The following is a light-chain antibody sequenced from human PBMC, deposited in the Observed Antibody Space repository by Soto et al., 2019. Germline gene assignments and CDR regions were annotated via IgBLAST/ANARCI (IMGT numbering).Light chain of an antibody. J-gene: IGKJ2*01. V-gene: IGKV1-13*02. CDR3: QQFNSYPRT. Sequence: ALQLTQSPSSLAASVGDRVTITCRASQGISCALAWYQQKPGQAPKLLIYDASSLESGVPSRFSGRGSGTDFTFTIRRLQPEDFAIYYCQQFNSYPRTFGQVTKLEIK. CDR2: DAS. CDR1: QGISCA.